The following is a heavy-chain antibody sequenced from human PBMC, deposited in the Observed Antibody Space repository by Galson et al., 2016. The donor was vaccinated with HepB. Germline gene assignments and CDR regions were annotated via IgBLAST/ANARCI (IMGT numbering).Heavy chain of an antibody. V-gene: IGHV4-59*08. CDR3: MRHYSSGPRAVDS. CDR2: IYCSGST. J-gene: IGHJ4*02. D-gene: IGHD3-22*01. CDR1: GGSIRSYY. Sequence: ETLSLTCTVSGGSIRSYYWSWIRQPPGKGLEWIGYIYCSGSTNYNPSLKSRVSVSIDTPKNQFSLKVTAVTAADAAVYYCMRHYSSGPRAVDSWGQGTLVTVSS.